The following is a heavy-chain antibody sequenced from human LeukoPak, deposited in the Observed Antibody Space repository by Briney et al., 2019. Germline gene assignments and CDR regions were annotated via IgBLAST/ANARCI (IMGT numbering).Heavy chain of an antibody. CDR2: ITGSGGST. D-gene: IGHD3-3*01. Sequence: GGSLRLSCTASGFIFNTYAMNWVRQAPGKGLEWVSSITGSGGSTYYADSVKGRFTISRDNSENTLYLQMRSLRADDTAVYYCVKHFGRWPPFDHWGQGTLVTVSS. V-gene: IGHV3-23*01. CDR1: GFIFNTYA. J-gene: IGHJ4*02. CDR3: VKHFGRWPPFDH.